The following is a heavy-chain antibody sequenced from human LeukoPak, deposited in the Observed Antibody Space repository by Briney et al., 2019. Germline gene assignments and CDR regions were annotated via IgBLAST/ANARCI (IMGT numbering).Heavy chain of an antibody. J-gene: IGHJ6*02. CDR2: IIPILGIA. CDR1: GGTFSSYA. Sequence: SVKVSCKASGGTFSSYAISWVRQAPGQGLEWMGSIIPILGIANYAQKFQGRVTITADKSTSTAYMELSSLRSEDTAVYYCARFYYDILTGVNGMDVWGQGTTVTVSS. D-gene: IGHD3-9*01. V-gene: IGHV1-69*04. CDR3: ARFYYDILTGVNGMDV.